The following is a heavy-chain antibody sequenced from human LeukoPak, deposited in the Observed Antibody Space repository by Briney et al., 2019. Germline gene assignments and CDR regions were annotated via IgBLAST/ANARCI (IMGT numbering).Heavy chain of an antibody. CDR2: ISYDGSNK. Sequence: PGGSLRLSCAASGFTFSSYAMHWVRQAPGKGLEWVAVISYDGSNKYYADSVKGRFTISRDNSKNTLYLQMNSLRAEDTAVYYCARDQIVVVTAIVVYYYGMDVWGQGTTVTDSS. D-gene: IGHD2-21*02. V-gene: IGHV3-30*04. CDR3: ARDQIVVVTAIVVYYYGMDV. J-gene: IGHJ6*02. CDR1: GFTFSSYA.